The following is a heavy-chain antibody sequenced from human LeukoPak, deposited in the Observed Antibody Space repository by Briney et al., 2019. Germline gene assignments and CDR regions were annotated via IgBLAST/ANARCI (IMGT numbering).Heavy chain of an antibody. J-gene: IGHJ4*02. Sequence: SETLSLTCAVYGGSFSGYYWSWIRQPPGKGLEWIGEINHSGSTNYNPSLKSRVTISVDTSKNQFSLKLSSVTAADTAVYYCARLHRIAAAGTAHWGQGTLVTVSS. CDR3: ARLHRIAAAGTAH. CDR2: INHSGST. V-gene: IGHV4-34*01. D-gene: IGHD6-13*01. CDR1: GGSFSGYY.